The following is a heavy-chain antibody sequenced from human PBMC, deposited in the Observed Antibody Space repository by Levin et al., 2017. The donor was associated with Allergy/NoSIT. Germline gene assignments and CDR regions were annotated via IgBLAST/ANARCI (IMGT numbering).Heavy chain of an antibody. D-gene: IGHD1-7*01. V-gene: IGHV3-48*02. Sequence: GESLKISCAASGFSFSSYSMNWVRQAPGKGLEWLSYIISSGSTKYYADSVKGRFTISRDNAKNSLYLQMNSLRDEDTAVYYCVRLNWNSLYYGMDVWGQGTTVTVSS. CDR1: GFSFSSYS. CDR3: VRLNWNSLYYGMDV. J-gene: IGHJ6*02. CDR2: IISSGSTK.